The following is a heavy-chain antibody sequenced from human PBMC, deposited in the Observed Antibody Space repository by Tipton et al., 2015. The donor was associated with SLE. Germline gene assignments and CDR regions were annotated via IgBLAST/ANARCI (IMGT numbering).Heavy chain of an antibody. D-gene: IGHD6-13*01. CDR2: IHYSGTT. CDR3: GRFRSSWSYFDY. CDR1: GGSITNHY. J-gene: IGHJ4*02. V-gene: IGHV4-59*11. Sequence: TLSLTCTVSGGSITNHYWNWIRQPPGKGLEWIGYIHYSGTTHDNPSLKSRVTMSVDMSKNQFSLRLTSVTAADTAVYYCGRFRSSWSYFDYWGQGTLVTVSS.